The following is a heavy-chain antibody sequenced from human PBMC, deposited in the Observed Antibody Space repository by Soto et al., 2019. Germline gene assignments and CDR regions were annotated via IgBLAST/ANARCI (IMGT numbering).Heavy chain of an antibody. J-gene: IGHJ3*02. D-gene: IGHD3-22*01. Sequence: EVQLLESGGTVVQPGGSLRLSCAASGFTFSTYGVSWVRQAPGKGLEWVSSISGSGYNTFYADSVKGRFTISRDNPNNTVHLLMNNLRADDTALYYCVKQLLSLIVVADAFDIWGQGTMVTVSS. CDR1: GFTFSTYG. CDR3: VKQLLSLIVVADAFDI. CDR2: ISGSGYNT. V-gene: IGHV3-23*01.